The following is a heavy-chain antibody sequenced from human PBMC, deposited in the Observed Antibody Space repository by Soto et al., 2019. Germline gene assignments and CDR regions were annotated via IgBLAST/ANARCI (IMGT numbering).Heavy chain of an antibody. V-gene: IGHV4-34*01. CDR3: ARRGNGDYRGGASDI. CDR1: GGSFSGYY. Sequence: SETLSLTCAVYGGSFSGYYWSWIRQPPGKGLEWIGEINHSGSTNYNPSLKSRVTISVDTSKNQFSLKLSSVTAADTAVYYCARRGNGDYRGGASDIWGQGTMVTVSS. CDR2: INHSGST. J-gene: IGHJ3*02. D-gene: IGHD4-17*01.